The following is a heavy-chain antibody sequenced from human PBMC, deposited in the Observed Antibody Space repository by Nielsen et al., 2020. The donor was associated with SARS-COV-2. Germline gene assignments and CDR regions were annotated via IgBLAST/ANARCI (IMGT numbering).Heavy chain of an antibody. V-gene: IGHV3-23*01. CDR2: TSGRDDAT. D-gene: IGHD3-22*01. J-gene: IGHJ2*01. CDR3: AKDGVWQGLNYYHKKWYFDL. CDR1: GFSLRNYA. Sequence: GGSLRLSCVVSGFSLRNYAMSWVRQTPGKGLEWVSATSGRDDATYYAGSVKGRFTISRDNFKNTLYLQMNSLRAEDTAIYYCAKDGVWQGLNYYHKKWYFDLWGRGTLVTVSS.